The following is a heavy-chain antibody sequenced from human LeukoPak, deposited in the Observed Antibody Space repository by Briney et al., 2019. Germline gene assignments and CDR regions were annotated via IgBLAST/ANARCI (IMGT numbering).Heavy chain of an antibody. D-gene: IGHD3-3*01. CDR1: GGSFSGYY. J-gene: IGHJ6*03. V-gene: IGHV4-34*01. CDR3: ARGPSAFVYYYMDV. Sequence: SETLSLTCAVYGGSFSGYYWSWIRQPPGKGLEWIGEINHSGSTNYNPSLTSRVTISVDTSKNQFSLKLSSVTAADTAVYYCARGPSAFVYYYMDVWGKGTTVTVSS. CDR2: INHSGST.